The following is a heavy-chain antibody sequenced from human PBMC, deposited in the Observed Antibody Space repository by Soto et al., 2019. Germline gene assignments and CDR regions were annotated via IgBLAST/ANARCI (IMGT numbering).Heavy chain of an antibody. J-gene: IGHJ6*01. CDR2: ITGDGSST. Sequence: EVQLVESGGGLVQLGWSLRLSCAASGFTYSNHWMHWVCQAPGKGLVWVSRITGDGSSTFYADSVKGRFTIFRDNAKNTVYRRMSSLRAADTSVYYWGRGIQYRYRLDGWGLGSPVTVYS. CDR1: GFTYSNHW. CDR3: GRGIQYRYRLDG. V-gene: IGHV3-74*01. D-gene: IGHD5-18*01.